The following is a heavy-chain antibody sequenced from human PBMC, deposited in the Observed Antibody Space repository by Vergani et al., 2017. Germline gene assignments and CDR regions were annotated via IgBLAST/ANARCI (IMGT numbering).Heavy chain of an antibody. J-gene: IGHJ6*03. CDR3: ARVNTETDGHRYYYYYMDV. CDR1: GWSFTSYH. V-gene: IGHV4-34*01. D-gene: IGHD4-11*01. Sequence: QVQLQQWGGGLLKPSETLSLTCVVNGWSFTSYHWPWIRPSPGEGLEWVGDIDHTGRPDYNPSLKSRLTMSVDKSRNQFSLTLNSVTATDTAIYFCARVNTETDGHRYYYYYMDVWGQGTAVTVS. CDR2: IDHTGRP.